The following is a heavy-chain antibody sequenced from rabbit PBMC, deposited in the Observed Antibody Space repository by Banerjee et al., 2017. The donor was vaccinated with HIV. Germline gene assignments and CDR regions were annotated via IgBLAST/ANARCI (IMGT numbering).Heavy chain of an antibody. D-gene: IGHD4-1*01. J-gene: IGHJ4*01. CDR2: INTGSGST. CDR3: ARDLAGVIGWNFNL. V-gene: IGHV1S40*01. Sequence: QSLEESGGDLVKPGASLTLTCTASGFSFNSGGMCWVRQAPGKGLEWIACINTGSGSTDYASWAKGRFTISRTSSTTVTLQMTSLTAADTATYFCARDLAGVIGWNFNLWGPGTLVTVS. CDR1: GFSFNSGG.